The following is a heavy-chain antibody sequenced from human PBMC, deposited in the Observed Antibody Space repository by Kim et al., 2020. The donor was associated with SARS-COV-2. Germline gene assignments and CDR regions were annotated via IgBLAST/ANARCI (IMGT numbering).Heavy chain of an antibody. CDR3: AKSFGRIFGAAYYYGMDV. CDR1: GFTFSSYG. D-gene: IGHD3-3*02. CDR2: ISYDGSNK. V-gene: IGHV3-30*18. J-gene: IGHJ6*02. Sequence: GGSLRLSCAASGFTFSSYGMHWVRQAPGKGLEWVAVISYDGSNKYYADSVKGRFTISRDNSKNTLYLQMNSLRAEDTAVYYCAKSFGRIFGAAYYYGMDVWGQGTTVTVSS.